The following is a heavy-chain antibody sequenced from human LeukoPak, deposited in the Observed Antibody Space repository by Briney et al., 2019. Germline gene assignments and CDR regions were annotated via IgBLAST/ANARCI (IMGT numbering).Heavy chain of an antibody. CDR2: ISNSGGST. D-gene: IGHD4-17*01. CDR3: AKSRGQYGDYLFYYYGRDV. Sequence: GGSLRLSCAASGFTFSSCAMSWVRQAPGKGLEWVSGISNSGGSTYHADSVKGRFTISRDNSKNTLYLQMNSLRAEDTAVYYCAKSRGQYGDYLFYYYGRDVWGQGTTVTVSS. J-gene: IGHJ6*02. V-gene: IGHV3-23*01. CDR1: GFTFSSCA.